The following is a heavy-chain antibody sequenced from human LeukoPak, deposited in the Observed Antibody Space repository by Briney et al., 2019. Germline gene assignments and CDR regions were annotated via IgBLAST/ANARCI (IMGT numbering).Heavy chain of an antibody. CDR3: ASGRGGAAAAWTLDY. CDR2: ISSSSSYI. J-gene: IGHJ4*02. Sequence: GGSLRLSCAASGFTFSSYSMNWVRQAPGKGLEWVSSISSSSSYIYYAGSVKGRFTISRDNAKNSLYLQMNSLRAEDTAVYYCASGRGGAAAAWTLDYWGQGTLVTVSS. D-gene: IGHD6-13*01. V-gene: IGHV3-21*01. CDR1: GFTFSSYS.